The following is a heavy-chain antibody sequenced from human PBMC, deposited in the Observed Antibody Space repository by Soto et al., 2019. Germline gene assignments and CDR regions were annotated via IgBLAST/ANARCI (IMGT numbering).Heavy chain of an antibody. D-gene: IGHD2-15*01. CDR3: AKDALVGGGISAFDY. V-gene: IGHV3-23*01. J-gene: IGHJ4*02. CDR1: GFTFDNYV. CDR2: ISRSGDTS. Sequence: PGGSLRLSCAASGFTFDNYVMTWVRQAPGKGLEWVSAISRSGDTSYYADSAKGRFTISRDNSKSRLYLEMSSLRAEDTALYYGAKDALVGGGISAFDYWGQGILVTVSS.